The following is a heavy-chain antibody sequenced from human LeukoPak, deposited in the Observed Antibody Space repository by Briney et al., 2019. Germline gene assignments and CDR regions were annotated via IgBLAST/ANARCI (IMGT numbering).Heavy chain of an antibody. Sequence: GGSLRLSCAASGFSFSTSPMSWVRQPPGKGLEWVSAMNNGPGATFYRDSVRGRFTISRDDSKSTLYLQMNSLRAEDTGTYYCAKTHYDLLDVWGQGTTVTISS. CDR1: GFSFSTSP. CDR3: AKTHYDLLDV. CDR2: MNNGPGAT. V-gene: IGHV3-23*01. J-gene: IGHJ6*02. D-gene: IGHD5-12*01.